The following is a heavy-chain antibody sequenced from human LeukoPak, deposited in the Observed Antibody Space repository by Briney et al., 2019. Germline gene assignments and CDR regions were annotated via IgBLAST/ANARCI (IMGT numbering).Heavy chain of an antibody. CDR2: IKQDGSEK. D-gene: IGHD2-15*01. J-gene: IGHJ5*02. CDR1: GFTFSNYW. V-gene: IGHV3-7*03. Sequence: GGSLRLSCAASGFTFSNYWMAWVRQAPAKGLEWVANIKQDGSEKYYVDSVKGRFTISRDNAKNSLFLEMNSLRAEDTAVYYCARDPRSAGRYNWFDPWGQGTLATVSS. CDR3: ARDPRSAGRYNWFDP.